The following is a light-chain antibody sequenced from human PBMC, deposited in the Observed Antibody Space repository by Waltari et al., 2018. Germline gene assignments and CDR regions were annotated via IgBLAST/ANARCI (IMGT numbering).Light chain of an antibody. Sequence: QSALTQPASVSGSPGQSITISCTGTRRDVGGYNYVSCYQQHPGKAPKLMIYEVSNRPSGVSNRFSGSKSGNTASLTISGLQAEDEADYYCSSYTSSSTLSVFGGGTKLTVL. CDR3: SSYTSSSTLSV. CDR1: RRDVGGYNY. J-gene: IGLJ3*02. V-gene: IGLV2-14*01. CDR2: EVS.